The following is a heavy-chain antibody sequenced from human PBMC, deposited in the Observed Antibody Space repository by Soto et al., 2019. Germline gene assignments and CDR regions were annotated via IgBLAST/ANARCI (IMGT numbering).Heavy chain of an antibody. CDR3: ARVGSSIGVRPFDY. Sequence: QVQLQESGPGLVKPSQTLSLTCTVSGGSISSGDYYWSWIRQPPGKGLEWIGYIYYSGSTHYNPTIKSRVTISLDTSKNQFSLKLSSVTAAHTAVYYCARVGSSIGVRPFDYWGQGTLVTVSS. V-gene: IGHV4-30-4*01. J-gene: IGHJ4*02. CDR2: IYYSGST. CDR1: GGSISSGDYY. D-gene: IGHD6-6*01.